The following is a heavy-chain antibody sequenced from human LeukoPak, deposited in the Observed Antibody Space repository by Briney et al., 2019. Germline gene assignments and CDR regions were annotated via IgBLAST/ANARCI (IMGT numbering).Heavy chain of an antibody. D-gene: IGHD1-26*01. Sequence: SETLSLTCTVSGYSISSGGYSWSWIRQPPGKGLEWIGYIYYSGSTYYNPSLKSRVTISVDTSKNQFSLKLSSVTAADTAVYYCARDGRYYYAFDIWGQGTMVTVSS. J-gene: IGHJ3*02. CDR1: GYSISSGGYS. V-gene: IGHV4-30-4*07. CDR3: ARDGRYYYAFDI. CDR2: IYYSGST.